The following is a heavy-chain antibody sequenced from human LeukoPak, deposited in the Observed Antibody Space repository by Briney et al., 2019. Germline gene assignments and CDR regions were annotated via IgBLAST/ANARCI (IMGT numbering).Heavy chain of an antibody. CDR3: AIGPPYCTNGVCYSHWFDP. CDR1: GGSFSGYY. Sequence: PSETLSLTCAVYGGSFSGYYWSWIRQPPGKGLEWIGEINHSGSTNYNPSLKSRVTISVDTSKNQFSLKLSSVTAADTAVYYCAIGPPYCTNGVCYSHWFDPWGQGTLVTVSS. V-gene: IGHV4-34*01. CDR2: INHSGST. J-gene: IGHJ5*02. D-gene: IGHD2-8*01.